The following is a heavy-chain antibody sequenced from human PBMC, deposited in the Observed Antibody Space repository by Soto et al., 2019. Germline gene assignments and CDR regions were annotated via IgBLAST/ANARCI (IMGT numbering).Heavy chain of an antibody. Sequence: GGSLRLSCAASGFTFSSYGMHWVRQAPGKGLEWVAVIWYDGSNKYYADSVKGRFTISRDNSKNTLYLQMNSLRAEDTAVYYCASYRAGLEVRPYYGMDVGGQGTTVTV. CDR2: IWYDGSNK. CDR1: GFTFSSYG. V-gene: IGHV3-33*01. J-gene: IGHJ6*02. CDR3: ASYRAGLEVRPYYGMDV. D-gene: IGHD1-1*01.